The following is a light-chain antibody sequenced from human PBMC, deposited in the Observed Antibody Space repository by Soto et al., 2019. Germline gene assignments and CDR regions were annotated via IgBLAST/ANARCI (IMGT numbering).Light chain of an antibody. CDR2: DVR. J-gene: IGLJ1*01. CDR3: TSYTSSSTLYV. CDR1: SSDVGGYNY. V-gene: IGLV2-14*01. Sequence: QSVLTQPASVSGSPGQSITISCTGTSSDVGGYNYVSWYQQHPGKAPKLMIYDVRNRASGASNRFSGSKSGNTASLTFSGLQAEDEADYYCTSYTSSSTLYVFGTGTKVTVL.